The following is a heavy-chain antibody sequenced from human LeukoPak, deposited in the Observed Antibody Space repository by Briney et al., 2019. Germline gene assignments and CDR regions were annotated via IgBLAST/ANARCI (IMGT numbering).Heavy chain of an antibody. Sequence: GGSLSLFCAPFGLTVCSNSMSGVRQTTGKGGEWVSVIYYGGRTFYTTSVQGRVSTSRDNSKNILYLQVNHLRADESAVYYCARVAKTCGGDCSSHYWGQGTLVTVSS. D-gene: IGHD2-21*02. CDR2: IYYGGRT. CDR1: GLTVCSNS. CDR3: ARVAKTCGGDCSSHY. J-gene: IGHJ4*02. V-gene: IGHV3-66*01.